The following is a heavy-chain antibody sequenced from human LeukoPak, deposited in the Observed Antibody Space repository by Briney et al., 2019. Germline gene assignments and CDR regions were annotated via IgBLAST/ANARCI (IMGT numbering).Heavy chain of an antibody. CDR1: GYTFTSYD. CDR3: ARGVRDYDSSGYRLDWFDP. D-gene: IGHD3-22*01. V-gene: IGHV1-8*01. Sequence: ASVKVSCKASGYTFTSYDINWVRQATGQGLEWMGWMNPNSGNTGCAQKLQGRVTVTRNTSISTAYMELSRLRSEDTAVYYCARGVRDYDSSGYRLDWFDPWGQGTLVTVSS. J-gene: IGHJ5*02. CDR2: MNPNSGNT.